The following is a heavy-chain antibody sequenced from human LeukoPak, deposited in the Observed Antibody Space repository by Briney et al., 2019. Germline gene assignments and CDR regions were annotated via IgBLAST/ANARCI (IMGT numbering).Heavy chain of an antibody. J-gene: IGHJ6*03. CDR2: INWNGGST. CDR3: ARRESTYQNYYYFYYMDV. Sequence: GGSLRLPCAASGFTFDDYGMSWVRQAPGKGLEWVSGINWNGGSTGYADSVKGRFTISRDNAKNSLYLQMNSLRAEDTALYYCARRESTYQNYYYFYYMDVWGKGTTVTVSS. V-gene: IGHV3-20*04. CDR1: GFTFDDYG.